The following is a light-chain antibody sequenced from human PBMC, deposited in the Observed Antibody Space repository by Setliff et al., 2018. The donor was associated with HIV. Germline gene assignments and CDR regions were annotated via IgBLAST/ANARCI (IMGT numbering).Light chain of an antibody. V-gene: IGLV2-14*03. CDR1: SSDIGAYNY. J-gene: IGLJ1*01. Sequence: QSALTQPASVSGSPGQSITISCTGTSSDIGAYNYVSWYQQHPGKAPKVMIYDVRKRPSGVPNRFSGSKSGNTASLTISGLQAEDEAAYYCSSYVNINTLVFGTGTKVTVL. CDR2: DVR. CDR3: SSYVNINTLV.